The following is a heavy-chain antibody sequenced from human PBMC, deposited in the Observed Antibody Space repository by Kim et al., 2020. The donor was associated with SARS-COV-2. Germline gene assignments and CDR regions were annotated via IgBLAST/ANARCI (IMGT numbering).Heavy chain of an antibody. Sequence: SETLSLTCTVSGGSISSYYWSWIRQPPGKGLEWIGYIYYSGSTNYNPSLKSRVTISVDTSKNQFSLKLSSVTAADTAVYYCARGKYDSSGYWSFDYWGQG. CDR3: ARGKYDSSGYWSFDY. J-gene: IGHJ4*02. CDR2: IYYSGST. V-gene: IGHV4-59*01. CDR1: GGSISSYY. D-gene: IGHD3-22*01.